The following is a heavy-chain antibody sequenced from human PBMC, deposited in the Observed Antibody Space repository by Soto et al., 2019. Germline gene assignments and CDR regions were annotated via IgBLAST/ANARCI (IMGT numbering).Heavy chain of an antibody. V-gene: IGHV3-74*01. J-gene: IGHJ4*02. D-gene: IGHD6-19*01. CDR3: ARNPAPSGWYDY. CDR1: VFTFINCW. CDR2: INSDGSSR. Sequence: PWGSLRLACSSSVFTFINCWMDWLRQVPGKGLMWVSRINSDGSSRVYADSVKVRFTISRDNDKSTLYLQMNSLTAEDTAVYYCARNPAPSGWYDYWGQGALVTVSS.